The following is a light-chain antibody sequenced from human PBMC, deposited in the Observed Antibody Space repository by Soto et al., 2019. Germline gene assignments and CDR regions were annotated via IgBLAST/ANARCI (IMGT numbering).Light chain of an antibody. CDR3: KQYNSYSWT. J-gene: IGKJ1*01. V-gene: IGKV1-5*01. CDR1: QSISSW. CDR2: DAY. Sequence: DILMTQSPSTLSASVGDRVTITCRASQSISSWLAWYQQKPGKAPKLLIYDAYSLESGVQSRFSGSGSGTEFTLTIRSLQPDDFATYYCKQYNSYSWTFGQGTKVDIK.